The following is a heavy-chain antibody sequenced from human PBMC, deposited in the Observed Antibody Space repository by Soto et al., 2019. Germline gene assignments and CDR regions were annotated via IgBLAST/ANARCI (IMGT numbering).Heavy chain of an antibody. CDR1: GFTFSSYG. Sequence: GGSLRLSCAASGFTFSSYGMHWVRQAPGKGLEWVAVIWYDGSNKYYADSVKGRFTISRDNSKNTLYLQMNSLRAEDTAVYYCARDQDSGYDSSFDYWGQGTLVTVSS. CDR3: ARDQDSGYDSSFDY. D-gene: IGHD5-12*01. J-gene: IGHJ4*02. V-gene: IGHV3-33*01. CDR2: IWYDGSNK.